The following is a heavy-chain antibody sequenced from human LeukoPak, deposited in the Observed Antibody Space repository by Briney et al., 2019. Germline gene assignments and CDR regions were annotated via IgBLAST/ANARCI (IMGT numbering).Heavy chain of an antibody. J-gene: IGHJ4*02. CDR2: IYYSGST. Sequence: PSETLSLTCTVSGGSISSSSYYWGWLRQPPGKELEWIGSIYYSGSTYYNPSLKSRVTISVDTSKNQFSLKLSSVTAADTAVYYCASTPTGGAAAVHFDYSGQGTLVTVSS. CDR3: ASTPTGGAAAVHFDY. CDR1: GGSISSSSYY. V-gene: IGHV4-39*01. D-gene: IGHD6-13*01.